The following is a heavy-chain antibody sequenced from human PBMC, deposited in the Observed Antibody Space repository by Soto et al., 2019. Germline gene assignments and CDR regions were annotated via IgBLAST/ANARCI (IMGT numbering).Heavy chain of an antibody. V-gene: IGHV4-59*08. CDR2: IYSNGGT. CDR3: VRQGIGALHGLVDV. D-gene: IGHD1-26*01. CDR1: GDSIGTYN. J-gene: IGHJ6*02. Sequence: QVQLQASGPGLVKPSDTLSLTCTVSGDSIGTYNWGWIRQPPGKRLEWIGYIYSNGGTSYNPALKSRVTLSADTSTKQFSRRLRSVTAADTAVYYCVRQGIGALHGLVDVWGQGTTVTVSS.